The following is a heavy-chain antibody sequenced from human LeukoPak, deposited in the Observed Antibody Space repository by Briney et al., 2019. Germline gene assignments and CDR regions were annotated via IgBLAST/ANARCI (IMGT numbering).Heavy chain of an antibody. V-gene: IGHV4-34*01. J-gene: IGHJ6*03. D-gene: IGHD3-10*01. CDR1: GGSFSGYY. CDR3: ARGKFPRPPDYGSGSYYNRRIYYYMDV. Sequence: SETLSLTCAVYGGSFSGYYWSWIRQPPGRGLEWVGEINHSGRTNYNPSLKSRVTISVDTSKNQFSLKLSSMTAADTAVYYCARGKFPRPPDYGSGSYYNRRIYYYMDVWGKGTTVTVSS. CDR2: INHSGRT.